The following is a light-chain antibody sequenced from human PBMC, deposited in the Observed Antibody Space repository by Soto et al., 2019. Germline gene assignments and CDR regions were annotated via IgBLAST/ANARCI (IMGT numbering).Light chain of an antibody. Sequence: QSALTQPASVSGSPGQSITISCTGTSSDVGGYNYVSWFQQHPGIVPKLMIYEVSNWPSGVSNRFSGSKSVNTASLTISGLQSEDEAYYYCISYTSKSTWVFGGGTKLTVL. J-gene: IGLJ2*01. CDR2: EVS. CDR3: ISYTSKSTWV. V-gene: IGLV2-14*01. CDR1: SSDVGGYNY.